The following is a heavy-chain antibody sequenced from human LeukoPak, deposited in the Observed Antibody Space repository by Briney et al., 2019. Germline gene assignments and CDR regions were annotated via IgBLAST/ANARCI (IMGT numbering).Heavy chain of an antibody. Sequence: SETLSLTCTVSGGSISSSSYYWGWIRQPPGKGLEWIGSIYYSGSTYYNPSLKSRVTISVDTSKNQFSLKLSSVTAADTAVYYCARGIYTRGYYYDSSGYHYWGQGTLVTVSS. V-gene: IGHV4-39*07. CDR2: IYYSGST. CDR1: GGSISSSSYY. D-gene: IGHD3-22*01. J-gene: IGHJ4*02. CDR3: ARGIYTRGYYYDSSGYHY.